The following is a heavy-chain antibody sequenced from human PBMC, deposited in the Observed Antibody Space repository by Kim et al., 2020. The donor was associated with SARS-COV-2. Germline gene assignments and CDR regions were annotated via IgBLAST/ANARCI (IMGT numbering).Heavy chain of an antibody. V-gene: IGHV3-48*02. CDR2: ISSSSSTL. D-gene: IGHD3-22*01. CDR3: ARGGFYYDNSGYKT. CDR1: GFTFSSYT. Sequence: GGSLRLSYAASGFTFSSYTMNWVRQAPGKGLEWVSYISSSSSTLYYADFVKGRFTISRDNAKNSLYLQMNSLRDEDTAVYYCARGGFYYDNSGYKTWGQGTLVTVSS. J-gene: IGHJ5*02.